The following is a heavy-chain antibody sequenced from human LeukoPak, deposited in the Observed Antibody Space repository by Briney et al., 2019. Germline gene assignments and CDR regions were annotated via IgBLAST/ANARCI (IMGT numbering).Heavy chain of an antibody. CDR2: IIPILDIA. Sequence: SVKVSCKASGGIFSSYAISWVRQAPGQGLEWMGRIIPILDIANYAQKFQGRVTITADKSTTTAYMELSSLRSEDTAMYYCARGFRGVAVVDDTPLSDYWGQGTLVTVSS. CDR3: ARGFRGVAVVDDTPLSDY. D-gene: IGHD2-15*01. CDR1: GGIFSSYA. V-gene: IGHV1-69*04. J-gene: IGHJ4*02.